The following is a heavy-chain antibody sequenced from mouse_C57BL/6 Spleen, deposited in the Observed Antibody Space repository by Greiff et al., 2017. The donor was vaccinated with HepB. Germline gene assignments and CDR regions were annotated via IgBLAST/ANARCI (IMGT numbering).Heavy chain of an antibody. D-gene: IGHD1-1*01. J-gene: IGHJ4*01. CDR1: GYTFTSYW. Sequence: VQLQQPGAELVMPGASVKLSCKASGYTFTSYWMHWVKQRPGQGLEWIGEIDPSDSYTNYNQKFKGKSTLTVDKSSSTAYMQLSSLTSEDSAVYYCARPSTVVAPYAMDYWGQGTSVTVSS. V-gene: IGHV1-69*01. CDR2: IDPSDSYT. CDR3: ARPSTVVAPYAMDY.